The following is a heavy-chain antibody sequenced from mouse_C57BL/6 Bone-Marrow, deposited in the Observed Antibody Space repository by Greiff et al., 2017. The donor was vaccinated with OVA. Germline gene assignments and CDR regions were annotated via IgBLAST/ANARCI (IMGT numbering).Heavy chain of an antibody. CDR2: IYPGSGST. D-gene: IGHD1-1*01. CDR1: GYTFTSYW. J-gene: IGHJ2*01. V-gene: IGHV1-55*01. Sequence: QVQLQQPGAELVKPGASVKMSCKASGYTFTSYWITWVKQRPGHGLEWIGAIYPGSGSTNYNEKFKSKATLTVDTSSSTAYMQLSSLTSEDSAVYYYARRHYGSRDFDYWGQGTTLTVSS. CDR3: ARRHYGSRDFDY.